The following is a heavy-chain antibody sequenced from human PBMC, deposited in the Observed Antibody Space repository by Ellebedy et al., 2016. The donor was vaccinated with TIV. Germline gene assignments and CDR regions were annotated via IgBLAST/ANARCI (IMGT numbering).Heavy chain of an antibody. Sequence: GGSLRLSXEASGFTFRRFAMHWVRQAPGKGLEWVAVVSADGSRRSYADSVKGRFTISRDNSKNTLFVQMNSLTAEDTAVYYCAKPSDPNPGYSASWATYLDYWGQGTLVTVSS. CDR2: VSADGSRR. J-gene: IGHJ4*02. CDR3: AKPSDPNPGYSASWATYLDY. V-gene: IGHV3-30*18. CDR1: GFTFRRFA. D-gene: IGHD6-13*01.